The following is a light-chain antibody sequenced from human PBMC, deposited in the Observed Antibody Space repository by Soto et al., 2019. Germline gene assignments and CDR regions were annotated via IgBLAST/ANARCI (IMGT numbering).Light chain of an antibody. CDR3: QQYNKWPYT. V-gene: IGKV3-15*01. CDR2: GTS. CDR1: QSVGRN. J-gene: IGKJ2*01. Sequence: EIVMTQSPVALSESPGESAALSCRASQSVGRNFAWYQQRPGQAPRVLIYGTSTRATGVPARFSGSGSGTDFTLPISSLQSEDFAVYYCQQYNKWPYTFGQGTRLEIK.